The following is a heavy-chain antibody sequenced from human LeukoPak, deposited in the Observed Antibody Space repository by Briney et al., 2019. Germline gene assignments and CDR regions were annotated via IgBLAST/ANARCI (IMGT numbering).Heavy chain of an antibody. V-gene: IGHV1-46*01. D-gene: IGHD4-23*01. CDR1: GYTFTSYY. CDR2: INPSGGST. CDR3: AREVLGKGSFDY. J-gene: IGHJ4*02. Sequence: ASVKVSCKASGYTFTSYYMHWVRQAPGQGLELLGIINPSGGSTSYAQKFQGRVTMTRDTSTSTVYMALSSLRFEDTAVYYCAREVLGKGSFDYWGQGTLVTVSS.